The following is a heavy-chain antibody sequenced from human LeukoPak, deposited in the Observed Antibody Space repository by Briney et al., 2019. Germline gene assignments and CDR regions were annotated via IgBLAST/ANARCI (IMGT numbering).Heavy chain of an antibody. Sequence: GGSLRLSCAASGFIFSNAWMNWVHQAPGKGLEWVGRVTIRTDGGTTDYAAPVKGRFTISRDDSIDTLYLQMNSLRTEDTAVYYCTTERGYSGSRIFDYWGQGSLGTVSS. D-gene: IGHD1-26*01. V-gene: IGHV3-15*01. CDR2: VTIRTDGGTT. CDR3: TTERGYSGSRIFDY. J-gene: IGHJ4*02. CDR1: GFIFSNAW.